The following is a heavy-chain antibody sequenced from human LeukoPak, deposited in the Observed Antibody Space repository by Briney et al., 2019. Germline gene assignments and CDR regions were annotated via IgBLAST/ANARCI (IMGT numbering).Heavy chain of an antibody. D-gene: IGHD3-22*01. CDR1: GYTFTGYY. Sequence: GASVKVSCKASGYTFTGYYMHWVRQAPGQGLEWMGWINPNSGGTNYAQKFQGRVTMTRDTSISTAYMELSRLRSDDTAVYYCAREGSSYYYDSSGYYNEGIDYWGQGTLVTVSS. V-gene: IGHV1-2*02. CDR2: INPNSGGT. J-gene: IGHJ4*02. CDR3: AREGSSYYYDSSGYYNEGIDY.